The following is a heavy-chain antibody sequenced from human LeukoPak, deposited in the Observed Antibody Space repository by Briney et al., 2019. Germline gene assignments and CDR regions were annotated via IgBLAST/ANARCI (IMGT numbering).Heavy chain of an antibody. CDR2: INHSGST. CDR3: ARGYCSGGSCYSFRWFDP. Sequence: PSETLSLTCAVYGGSISGYYWSWIRQPSGKGLEWIGKINHSGSTKYNPSLKSRVTISVDTSKNQFSLKLSSVTAADTAVYYCARGYCSGGSCYSFRWFDPWGQGTLVTVSS. CDR1: GGSISGYY. V-gene: IGHV4-34*01. J-gene: IGHJ5*02. D-gene: IGHD2-15*01.